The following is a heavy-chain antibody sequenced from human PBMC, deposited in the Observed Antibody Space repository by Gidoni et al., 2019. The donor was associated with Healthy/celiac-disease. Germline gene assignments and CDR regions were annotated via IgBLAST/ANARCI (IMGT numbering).Heavy chain of an antibody. Sequence: EVQLVESGGGLVQPGGSLRLSCSASGFTFSSYAMHWVRQAPGKGLEYVSAISSNGGSTYYADSVKGRFTISRDNSKNTLYLQMSSLRAEDTAVYYCVKDLPYYYDSSGYYGYDAFDIWGQGTMVTVSS. CDR2: ISSNGGST. CDR3: VKDLPYYYDSSGYYGYDAFDI. V-gene: IGHV3-64D*06. D-gene: IGHD3-22*01. CDR1: GFTFSSYA. J-gene: IGHJ3*02.